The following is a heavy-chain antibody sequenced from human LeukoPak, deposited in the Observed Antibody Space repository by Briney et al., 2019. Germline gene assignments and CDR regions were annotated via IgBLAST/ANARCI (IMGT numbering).Heavy chain of an antibody. CDR2: IYHDGSNQ. D-gene: IGHD1-26*01. CDR3: ATDRNSGKYYDY. J-gene: IGHJ4*02. V-gene: IGHV3-33*01. CDR1: GLRFRNYG. Sequence: GGSLRLSCVVSGLRFRNYGMHWVRQAPGKGLGWVAVIYHDGSNQYYADSVKGRFTVSRDNAKNTLYLQMDSLRAEDTAVYYCATDRNSGKYYDYWGQGTLVTVSS.